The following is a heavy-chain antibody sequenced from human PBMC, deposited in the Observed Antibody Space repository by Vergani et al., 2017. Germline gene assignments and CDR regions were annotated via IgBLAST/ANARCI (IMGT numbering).Heavy chain of an antibody. Sequence: QVQLVQSGAEVKTPGSSVKVSCKASGGTLNSFAISWVRQAPGQGLEWMGRIISMFGTSNYAQRFQGRVTITADESTSTAYMELSSLRFEDTAVYYCARAPNLGYCSSTSCPEGYYMDVWGKGP. CDR3: ARAPNLGYCSSTSCPEGYYMDV. D-gene: IGHD2-2*01. CDR1: GGTLNSFA. V-gene: IGHV1-69*13. CDR2: IISMFGTS. J-gene: IGHJ6*03.